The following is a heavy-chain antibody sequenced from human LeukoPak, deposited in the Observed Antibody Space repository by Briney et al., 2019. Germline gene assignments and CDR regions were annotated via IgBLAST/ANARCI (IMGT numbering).Heavy chain of an antibody. CDR2: IYHSGST. CDR1: GYSISSGYY. CDR3: ARSTVGANPYDY. Sequence: SETLSLTCTVSGYSISSGYYWGWIRQPPGKGLEWIGSIYHSGSTYYNPSLKSRVTISVDTSKNQFSLKLSSVTAADTAVYYCARSTVGANPYDYWGQGTLVTVSS. D-gene: IGHD1-26*01. V-gene: IGHV4-38-2*02. J-gene: IGHJ4*02.